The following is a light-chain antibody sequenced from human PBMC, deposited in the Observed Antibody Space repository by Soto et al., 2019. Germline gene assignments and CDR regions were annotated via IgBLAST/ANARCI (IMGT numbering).Light chain of an antibody. CDR3: LLSYNGPDV. J-gene: IGLJ1*01. Sequence: QAVVTQEPSLTVSPGGTVTLTCGSSTGAVTNGHYPYWFQQKPGQAPRTLIYDTTNRHSWTPARFSGSLLGGKAALARSGAQPEDEAEYYCLLSYNGPDVFGTGTKLTVL. CDR1: TGAVTNGHY. V-gene: IGLV7-46*01. CDR2: DTT.